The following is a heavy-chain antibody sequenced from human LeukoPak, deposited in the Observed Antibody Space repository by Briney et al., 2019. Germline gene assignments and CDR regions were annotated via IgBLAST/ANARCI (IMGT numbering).Heavy chain of an antibody. Sequence: PGGSLGLSCAASGFTFSTYSMNWVRQAPGKGLEWVSSISSSSSYMFYADSAKGRFTISRDNAKNSLYLQVNSLRAEDTAVYYCVRVVPGTGSLDFWGQGALVTVSS. CDR3: VRVVPGTGSLDF. CDR2: ISSSSSYM. CDR1: GFTFSTYS. J-gene: IGHJ4*02. V-gene: IGHV3-21*01. D-gene: IGHD1-1*01.